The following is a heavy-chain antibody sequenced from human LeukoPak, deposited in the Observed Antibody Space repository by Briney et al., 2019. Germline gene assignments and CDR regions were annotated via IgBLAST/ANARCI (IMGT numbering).Heavy chain of an antibody. J-gene: IGHJ6*03. Sequence: PSQTLSLTCTVSGGSISSGDYYWSWIGQPPGKGLEWIGEINHSGSTNYNPSLKSRVTISVDTSKNQFSLKLSSVTAADTAVYYCASNRLASAPYYYYYMDVWGKGTTVTVSS. D-gene: IGHD6-19*01. V-gene: IGHV4-30-4*08. CDR1: GGSISSGDYY. CDR2: INHSGST. CDR3: ASNRLASAPYYYYYMDV.